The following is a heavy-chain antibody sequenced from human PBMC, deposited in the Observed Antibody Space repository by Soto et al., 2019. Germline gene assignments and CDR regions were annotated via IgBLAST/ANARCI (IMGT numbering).Heavy chain of an antibody. V-gene: IGHV1-8*01. CDR1: GYTFTSYD. Sequence: ASVKVSCKASGYTFTSYDINWVRQATGQGLEWMGWMNPNSGNTGYAQKFQGRVTMTRNTSISTAYMELSSLRSEDTAVYYCARGGRRQFYGDEENLFDPWGQGTLVTVSS. CDR2: MNPNSGNT. J-gene: IGHJ5*02. CDR3: ARGGRRQFYGDEENLFDP. D-gene: IGHD4-17*01.